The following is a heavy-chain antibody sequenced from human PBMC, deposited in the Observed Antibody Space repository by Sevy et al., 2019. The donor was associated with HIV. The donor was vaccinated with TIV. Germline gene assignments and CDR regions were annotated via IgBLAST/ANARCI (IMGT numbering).Heavy chain of an antibody. CDR2: IITIFGTA. V-gene: IGHV1-69*13. D-gene: IGHD1-1*01. Sequence: ASVKVSCKASGGTFSSYAISWVRQAPGQGLEWMGGIITIFGTANYAQKFQGRVTITADESTSTAYMELSSLRSEDTAVYYCARESTAYYYYYGMDVWGQGTTVTVSS. CDR3: ARESTAYYYYYGMDV. J-gene: IGHJ6*02. CDR1: GGTFSSYA.